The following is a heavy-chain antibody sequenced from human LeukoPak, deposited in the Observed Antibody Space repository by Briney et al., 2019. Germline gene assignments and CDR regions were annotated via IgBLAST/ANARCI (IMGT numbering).Heavy chain of an antibody. CDR2: IIPIFGTA. J-gene: IGHJ3*02. D-gene: IGHD2-2*01. CDR3: AREMVGRGYCSSTSCPNGAFDI. Sequence: SVKVSCKASGGTFSSYAISWVRQAPGQGLEWMGGIIPIFGTANYAQKFQGRVTITADESTSTAYMELRSLRSEDTAVYYCAREMVGRGYCSSTSCPNGAFDIWGQGTMVTVSS. V-gene: IGHV1-69*13. CDR1: GGTFSSYA.